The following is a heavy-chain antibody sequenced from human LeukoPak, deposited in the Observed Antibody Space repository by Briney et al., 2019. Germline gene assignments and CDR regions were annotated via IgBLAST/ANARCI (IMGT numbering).Heavy chain of an antibody. D-gene: IGHD1-1*01. CDR3: AMYDSFFDY. V-gene: IGHV4-59*08. CDR1: GDSISSYY. CDR2: IHSSGRT. J-gene: IGHJ4*02. Sequence: SETLSLTCTVSGDSISSYYWSWIRQPPGEGLEGIGYIHSSGRTNYTPSPKSRVTISLDTSKKQFFLRLSSVTAADTAIYYCAMYDSFFDYCGQGTLVTVSS.